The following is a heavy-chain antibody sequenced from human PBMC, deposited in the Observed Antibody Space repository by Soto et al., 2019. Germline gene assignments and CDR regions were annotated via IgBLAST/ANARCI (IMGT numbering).Heavy chain of an antibody. CDR2: ISGSGDST. D-gene: IGHD3-22*01. CDR1: GFTFSSYS. J-gene: IGHJ4*02. V-gene: IGHV3-23*01. CDR3: ARGYDSSGYPRYYFDY. Sequence: GGSLRLSCAASGFTFSSYSMNWVRQAPGKGLEWVSAISGSGDSTYYADSVKGRFTISRDNSKNTLYLQMNSLRAEDTAVYYCARGYDSSGYPRYYFDYWGQGTLVTVSS.